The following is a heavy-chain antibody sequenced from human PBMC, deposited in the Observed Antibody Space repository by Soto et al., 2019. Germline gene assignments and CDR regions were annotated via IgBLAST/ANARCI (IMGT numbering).Heavy chain of an antibody. CDR3: GRAKSIFGIVTDVYDI. Sequence: QVQLVQSGAEVKKPGSSVKVSCMTSGGSFSGYVFTWVRQAPGQGLEWMGRIIPVHNITNYAESLQGRVTISPDTSSSKTYMEFSTLRSDDTAVYFCGRAKSIFGIVTDVYDIWGQGTMVIVSS. J-gene: IGHJ3*02. V-gene: IGHV1-69*04. CDR1: GGSFSGYV. CDR2: IIPVHNIT. D-gene: IGHD3-3*01.